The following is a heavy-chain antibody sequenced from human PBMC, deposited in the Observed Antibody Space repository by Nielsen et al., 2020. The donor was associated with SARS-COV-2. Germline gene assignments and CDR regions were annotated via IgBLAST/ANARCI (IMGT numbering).Heavy chain of an antibody. CDR1: GGTFSSYA. V-gene: IGHV1-69*06. J-gene: IGHJ6*02. CDR3: ARHSTQSSVGITIFGVVIIPDGMDV. D-gene: IGHD3-3*01. CDR2: IIPIFGTA. Sequence: SVKVSCKASGGTFSSYAISWVRQAPGQGLEWMGGIIPIFGTANYAQKFQGRVTITADKSTSTAYMELSSLRSEDTAVYYCARHSTQSSVGITIFGVVIIPDGMDVWGQGTTVTVSS.